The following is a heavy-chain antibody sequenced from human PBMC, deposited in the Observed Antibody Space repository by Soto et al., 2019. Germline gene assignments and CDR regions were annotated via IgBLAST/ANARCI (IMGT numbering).Heavy chain of an antibody. Sequence: GGSLRLSCTASGFLFTDYYMSWIRQPPGKGLEWLAYIDSSSDYTNSADSVKGRFTISRDNAKNSVFLQMNNLRADDTAVYYCARDLRFSSTNYFDFWGRGTLVTV. CDR1: GFLFTDYY. CDR2: IDSSSDYT. CDR3: ARDLRFSSTNYFDF. J-gene: IGHJ4*02. V-gene: IGHV3-11*06. D-gene: IGHD2-8*01.